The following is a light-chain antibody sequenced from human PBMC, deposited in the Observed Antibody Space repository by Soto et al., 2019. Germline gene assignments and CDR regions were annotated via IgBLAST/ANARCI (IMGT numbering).Light chain of an antibody. Sequence: DIQMTQSPSSLSASVGDRVTITCRASQGISIYLAWYQQKPGKVPKLLIYGASTLQSGVPSRFGGSGSGTDFTLTISSLQSEDVATYYCQKYSSAPWTFGQGTKVEIK. CDR2: GAS. V-gene: IGKV1-27*01. CDR1: QGISIY. J-gene: IGKJ1*01. CDR3: QKYSSAPWT.